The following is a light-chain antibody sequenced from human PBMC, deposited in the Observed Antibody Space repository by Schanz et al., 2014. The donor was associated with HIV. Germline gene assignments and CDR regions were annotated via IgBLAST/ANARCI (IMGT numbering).Light chain of an antibody. V-gene: IGKV3-15*01. J-gene: IGKJ1*01. CDR3: QQYGTSPT. CDR1: QSVSSN. CDR2: GAS. Sequence: EIVMTQSPATLSVSPGERATLSCRASQSVSSNLAWYQQKPGQAPRLLIYGASSRATGVPASFSGSGSGAEFTLTISRLEPEDFAVYYCQQYGTSPTFGQGTKVEIK.